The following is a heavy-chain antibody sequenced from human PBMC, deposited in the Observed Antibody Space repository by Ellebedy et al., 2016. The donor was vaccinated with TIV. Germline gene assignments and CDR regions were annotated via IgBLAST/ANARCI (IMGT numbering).Heavy chain of an antibody. J-gene: IGHJ4*02. Sequence: GESLKISCAVSGFTVRSKYMNWVRQAPGKGLEWVSLIYSVCDTYYADSVTGRFTVSRDNSQNTLYLQMTSLRVDDTAVYYCATDPDGVYGDTSAYWGRGTLVTVSS. CDR2: IYSVCDT. D-gene: IGHD4-17*01. V-gene: IGHV3-53*01. CDR3: ATDPDGVYGDTSAY. CDR1: GFTVRSKY.